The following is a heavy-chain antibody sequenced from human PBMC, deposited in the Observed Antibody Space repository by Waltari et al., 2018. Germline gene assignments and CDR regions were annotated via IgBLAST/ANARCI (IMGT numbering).Heavy chain of an antibody. D-gene: IGHD2-8*02. V-gene: IGHV4-34*03. J-gene: IGHJ6*03. CDR3: LRTAPFGYYYYYMDV. Sequence: QVQLQQWGAGLLKPSETLSLTCAVYGGSFSGYYWSWIRQPPGKGLEWIGEINHSGSTNYNPSLKSRVTISVDTSKNQFSLKLSSVTAADTAVYYCLRTAPFGYYYYYMDVWGKGTTVTISS. CDR2: INHSGST. CDR1: GGSFSGYY.